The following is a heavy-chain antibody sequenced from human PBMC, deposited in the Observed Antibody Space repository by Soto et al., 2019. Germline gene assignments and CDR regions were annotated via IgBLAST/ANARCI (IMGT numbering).Heavy chain of an antibody. CDR3: ARASITIFSPFDY. J-gene: IGHJ4*02. CDR1: GFTFSDYY. D-gene: IGHD3-9*01. Sequence: VGSLRVSCAASGFTFSDYYMSWIRQAPGKGLEWVSYISSSGGTIYYADPVKGRFTISRDNAKNSLYLQMNSLRAEDTAVYYCARASITIFSPFDYWGQGTLVTVSS. CDR2: ISSSGGTI. V-gene: IGHV3-11*01.